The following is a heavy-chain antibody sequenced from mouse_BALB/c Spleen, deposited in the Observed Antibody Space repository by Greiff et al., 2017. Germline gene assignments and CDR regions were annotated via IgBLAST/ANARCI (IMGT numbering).Heavy chain of an antibody. V-gene: IGHV5-12-1*01. Sequence: EVQLVESGGGLVKPGGSLKLSCAASGFAFSSYDMSWVRQTPEKRLEWVAYISSGGGSTYYPDTVKGRFTISRDNAKNTLYLQMSSLKSEDTAMYYCARHHIYYGYESAMDYWGQGTSVTVSS. CDR3: ARHHIYYGYESAMDY. D-gene: IGHD2-2*01. J-gene: IGHJ4*01. CDR1: GFAFSSYD. CDR2: ISSGGGST.